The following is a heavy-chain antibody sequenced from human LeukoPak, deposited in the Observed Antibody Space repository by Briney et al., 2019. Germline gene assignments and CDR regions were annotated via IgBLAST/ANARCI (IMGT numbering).Heavy chain of an antibody. J-gene: IGHJ3*02. Sequence: GGSLRLSCAASGFTFSSHSMNWVRQAPGKGLEWVSSISSSSSYIYYADSVKGRFTISRDNAKNSLYLQMNSLRAEDTAVYYCARDEGCSSTSCYSSAFDIWGQGTMVTVSS. D-gene: IGHD2-2*02. CDR3: ARDEGCSSTSCYSSAFDI. V-gene: IGHV3-21*01. CDR2: ISSSSSYI. CDR1: GFTFSSHS.